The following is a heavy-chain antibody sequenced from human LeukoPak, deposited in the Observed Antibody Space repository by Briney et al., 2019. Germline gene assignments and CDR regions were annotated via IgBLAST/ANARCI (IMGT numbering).Heavy chain of an antibody. Sequence: GGSLRLSCAASGFTFSSYGMHWVRQAPGKGLEWVAFIRYDGSNKYYADSVKGRFTISRDNSKNTLYLQMNSLRAEDTAVYYCAKRLSDIVVVPAAYYYYYMDVWGKGTTVTVSS. V-gene: IGHV3-30*02. D-gene: IGHD2-2*01. CDR3: AKRLSDIVVVPAAYYYYYMDV. CDR2: IRYDGSNK. CDR1: GFTFSSYG. J-gene: IGHJ6*03.